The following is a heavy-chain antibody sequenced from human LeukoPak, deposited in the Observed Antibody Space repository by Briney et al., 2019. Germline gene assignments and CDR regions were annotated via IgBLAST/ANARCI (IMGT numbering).Heavy chain of an antibody. V-gene: IGHV1-69*13. J-gene: IGHJ5*02. Sequence: SVKVSCKASGGTVSRYPISWVRQAPGQGLEWMGGIIHIFGTANYAQKFQGRVTITADESTSTAYMELSSVTAADTAVYYCARDWYSGNNNWFDPWGQGTLVTVSS. D-gene: IGHD1-26*01. CDR2: IIHIFGTA. CDR1: GGTVSRYP. CDR3: ARDWYSGNNNWFDP.